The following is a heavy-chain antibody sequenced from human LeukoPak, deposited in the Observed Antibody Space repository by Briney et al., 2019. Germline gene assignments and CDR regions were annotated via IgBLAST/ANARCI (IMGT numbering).Heavy chain of an antibody. CDR3: ASHCSGGSCYGFRFDP. D-gene: IGHD2-15*01. V-gene: IGHV1-69*02. CDR2: IIPILGIA. CDR1: GGTFSSYT. Sequence: SVKVSCKASGGTFSSYTISWVRQAPGQGLEWMGRIIPILGIANYAQEFQGRVTITADKSTSTAYMELSSLRSEDTAVYYCASHCSGGSCYGFRFDPWGQGTLVTVSS. J-gene: IGHJ5*02.